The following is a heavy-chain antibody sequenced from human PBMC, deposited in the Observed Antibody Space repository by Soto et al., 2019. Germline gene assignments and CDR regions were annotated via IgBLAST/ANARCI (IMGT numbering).Heavy chain of an antibody. CDR2: IVYDGSRK. J-gene: IGHJ4*02. D-gene: IGHD3-9*01. Sequence: GGSLRLSCAASGFTFSSYAMSWVRQAPGKGLEWVAVIVYDGSRKYYVDSVKGRFTISRDNSKKTLYLQMNSLRAEDTAVYYCAKDILTGYYNLDYWGQGTLVTVSS. V-gene: IGHV3-30*18. CDR1: GFTFSSYA. CDR3: AKDILTGYYNLDY.